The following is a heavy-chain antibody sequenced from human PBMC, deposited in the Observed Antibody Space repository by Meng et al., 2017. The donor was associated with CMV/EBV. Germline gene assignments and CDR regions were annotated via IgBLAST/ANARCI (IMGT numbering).Heavy chain of an antibody. Sequence: SVKVSCKASGGTFSSYAISWVRQAPGQGLEWMGGIIPILGIANYAQKFQGRVTITADKSTSTAYMELSSLRSEDTAVYYCASRKWELLRGVAFDIWDQGTMVTVSS. CDR2: IIPILGIA. D-gene: IGHD1-26*01. CDR3: ASRKWELLRGVAFDI. CDR1: GGTFSSYA. V-gene: IGHV1-69*10. J-gene: IGHJ3*02.